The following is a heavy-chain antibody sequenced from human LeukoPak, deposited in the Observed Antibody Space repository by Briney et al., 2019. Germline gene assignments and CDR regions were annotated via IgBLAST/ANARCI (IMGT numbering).Heavy chain of an antibody. CDR3: ARGGTYGSGRNQHTTLDY. CDR2: IYYSGKT. D-gene: IGHD3-10*01. J-gene: IGHJ4*02. CDR1: GGSLSSQY. V-gene: IGHV4-59*11. Sequence: PSETLSLTCAVSGGSLSSQYWSWIRQPPGKGVEWIGYIYYSGKTYYSPSLHSRVTISVDTSKNHFSLKLTSVTTADTAVYYCARGGTYGSGRNQHTTLDYWGQGTLVTVSS.